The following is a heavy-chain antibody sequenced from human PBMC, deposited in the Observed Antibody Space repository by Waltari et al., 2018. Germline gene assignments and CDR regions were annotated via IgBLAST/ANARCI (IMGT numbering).Heavy chain of an antibody. V-gene: IGHV3-23*01. Sequence: EVQLLESGGGLVQPGGSLRLSCAASGFTFSSYAMTWVRQASGKGLEWVSTISASGGGTYYADSVQCRLTSTRDNVKNTVYLQMNSLRAEDTAVYYCAKTTRGDPYAFDIWGQGTMVTVSS. J-gene: IGHJ3*02. D-gene: IGHD2-2*01. CDR1: GFTFSSYA. CDR2: ISASGGGT. CDR3: AKTTRGDPYAFDI.